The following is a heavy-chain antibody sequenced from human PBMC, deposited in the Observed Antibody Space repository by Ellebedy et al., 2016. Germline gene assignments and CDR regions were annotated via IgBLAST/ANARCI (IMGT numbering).Heavy chain of an antibody. CDR1: GFTSRSYG. CDR3: ARGYYYDDSGYPFPRVFDY. J-gene: IGHJ4*02. CDR2: IWYDGSNS. Sequence: GGSLRLSCEVSGFTSRSYGTHWVRQAPGKGLEWVAVIWYDGSNSYYADSVKGRFTISRDNSKNTLFLQMNSLRAEDTAVYYCARGYYYDDSGYPFPRVFDYWGQGTLVTVTS. V-gene: IGHV3-33*01. D-gene: IGHD3-22*01.